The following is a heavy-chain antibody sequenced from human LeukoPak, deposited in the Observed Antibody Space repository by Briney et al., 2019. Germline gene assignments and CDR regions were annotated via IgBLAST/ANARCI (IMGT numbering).Heavy chain of an antibody. D-gene: IGHD3-10*01. CDR3: AKDESNYYGSGSYSAFDI. J-gene: IGHJ3*02. Sequence: AGGSLRLSCAASGFTFSSYWMTWVRQAPGRGLEWVSAISGSGGSTYYADSVKGRFTISRDNSKNTLYLQMNSLRAEDTAVYYCAKDESNYYGSGSYSAFDIWGQGTMVTVSS. V-gene: IGHV3-23*01. CDR1: GFTFSSYW. CDR2: ISGSGGST.